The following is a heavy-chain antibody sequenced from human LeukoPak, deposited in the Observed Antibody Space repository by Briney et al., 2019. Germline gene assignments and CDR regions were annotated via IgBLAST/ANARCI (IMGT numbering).Heavy chain of an antibody. CDR1: GGSISNYY. Sequence: SETLSLTCTVSGGSISNYYWSWIRQPPGKELEWIAYIYYSGDTNYNPSLKSRVTISVDTSKNQFSLKLSSVTAADTAVYYCAREASGYGFGDWGQGTLVTVSS. J-gene: IGHJ4*02. D-gene: IGHD5-12*01. CDR3: AREASGYGFGD. V-gene: IGHV4-59*01. CDR2: IYYSGDT.